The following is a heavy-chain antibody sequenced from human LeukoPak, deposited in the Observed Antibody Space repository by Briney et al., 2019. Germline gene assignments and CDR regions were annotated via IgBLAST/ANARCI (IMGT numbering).Heavy chain of an antibody. Sequence: PSETLSLTCTVSGGSISSSSYYWGWIRQPPGRGLEWIGSIYYSGSTYYNPSLKSRVTISVDTSKNQFSLKLSSVTAADTAVYYCALQDHAFDIWGQGTMVTVSS. CDR1: GGSISSSSYY. D-gene: IGHD4-11*01. V-gene: IGHV4-39*07. J-gene: IGHJ3*02. CDR2: IYYSGST. CDR3: ALQDHAFDI.